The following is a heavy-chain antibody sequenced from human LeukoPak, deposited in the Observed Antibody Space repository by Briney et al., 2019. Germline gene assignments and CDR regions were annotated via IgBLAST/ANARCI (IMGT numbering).Heavy chain of an antibody. CDR1: GFTFSSYW. CDR3: ARVGIAAAGPAFDY. V-gene: IGHV3-7*01. D-gene: IGHD6-13*01. CDR2: IKQDGSEE. J-gene: IGHJ4*02. Sequence: PGGSLRLSCAASGFTFSSYWMSWVRQAPGKGLEWVANIKQDGSEEYYVDSVKGRFTISRDNAKNSLYLQMNSLRAEDTAVYYCARVGIAAAGPAFDYWGQGTLVTVSS.